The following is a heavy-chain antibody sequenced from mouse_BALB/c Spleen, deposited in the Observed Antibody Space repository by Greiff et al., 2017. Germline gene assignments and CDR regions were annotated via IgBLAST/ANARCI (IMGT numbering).Heavy chain of an antibody. Sequence: QVQLKQSGAELVRPGASVTLSCKASGYTFTDYEMHWVKQTPVHGLEWIGAIDPETGGTAYNQKFKGKATLTADKSSSTAYMELRSLTSEDSAVYYCTRELLRLYYFDYWGQGTTLTVSS. J-gene: IGHJ2*01. D-gene: IGHD1-2*01. CDR2: IDPETGGT. CDR1: GYTFTDYE. V-gene: IGHV1-15*01. CDR3: TRELLRLYYFDY.